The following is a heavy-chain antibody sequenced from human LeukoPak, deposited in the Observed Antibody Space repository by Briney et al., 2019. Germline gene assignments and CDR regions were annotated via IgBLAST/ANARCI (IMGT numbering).Heavy chain of an antibody. CDR2: IMPLFGTA. D-gene: IGHD4-17*01. Sequence: SVKVSCKTSGGTFNNSAISWVRQAPGQGLEWLGGIMPLFGTAGYAQEFQGRVTITKDESTRAVYLELTSLTSDDTAVYYCARDVHGDYGSGWFDPWGQGTLVSVSS. J-gene: IGHJ5*02. V-gene: IGHV1-69*05. CDR1: GGTFNNSA. CDR3: ARDVHGDYGSGWFDP.